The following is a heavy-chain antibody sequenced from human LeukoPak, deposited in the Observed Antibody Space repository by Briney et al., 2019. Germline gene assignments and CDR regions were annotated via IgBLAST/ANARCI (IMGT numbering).Heavy chain of an antibody. CDR2: LYSDGNT. Sequence: GGSLRLSCASSGFTDIVIDMTWARQAPGKGLEWVSVLYSDGNTKYADSVQGRFTISRDNSKNTLYLEMNSLSPDDTAVYYCARCVEPLAASTLSYWGQGTLVTVSS. CDR3: ARCVEPLAASTLSY. J-gene: IGHJ4*02. CDR1: GFTDIVID. D-gene: IGHD1-14*01. V-gene: IGHV3-53*01.